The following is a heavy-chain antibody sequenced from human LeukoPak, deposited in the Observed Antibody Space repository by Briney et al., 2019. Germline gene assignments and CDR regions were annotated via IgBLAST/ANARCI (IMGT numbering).Heavy chain of an antibody. D-gene: IGHD1-26*01. CDR1: GFTFSSYA. CDR2: ISGSGGST. Sequence: GGSLRLSCAASGFTFSSYAMSWVRQAPGKGLEWVSAISGSGGSTYYADSVKGRFTISRDNSKNTLYLQMNSLRAEDAAVYYCAKDRSMYSGGGGYFDYWGQGTLVTVSS. CDR3: AKDRSMYSGGGGYFDY. J-gene: IGHJ4*02. V-gene: IGHV3-23*01.